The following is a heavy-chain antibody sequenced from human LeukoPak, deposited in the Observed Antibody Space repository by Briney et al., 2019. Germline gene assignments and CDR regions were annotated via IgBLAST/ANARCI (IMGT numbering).Heavy chain of an antibody. D-gene: IGHD3-10*01. CDR3: ASDIHYYGSGSYSYFDY. V-gene: IGHV4-59*01. CDR2: IYYSGST. Sequence: SETLSLTCTVSGGSISSYYWSWIRQPPGKGLEWIGYIYYSGSTNYNPSLKSRVTISVDTSKNQFSLKLSSVTAADTAVYYCASDIHYYGSGSYSYFDYWGQGTLVTVSS. J-gene: IGHJ4*02. CDR1: GGSISSYY.